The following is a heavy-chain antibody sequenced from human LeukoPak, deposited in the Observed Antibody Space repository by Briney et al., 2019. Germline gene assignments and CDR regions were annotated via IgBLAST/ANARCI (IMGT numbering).Heavy chain of an antibody. CDR2: ISSSTSYI. Sequence: GGSLRLSCAASGFTFSSYSMNWIRQAPGKGLEWVSSISSSTSYIYYADSVKGRFSISRDNAKNTVYLQMNSLRAEDTGMYYCARGTSAGGPISPFDFWGQGTLVTVSS. CDR3: ARGTSAGGPISPFDF. J-gene: IGHJ4*02. D-gene: IGHD6-13*01. V-gene: IGHV3-21*01. CDR1: GFTFSSYS.